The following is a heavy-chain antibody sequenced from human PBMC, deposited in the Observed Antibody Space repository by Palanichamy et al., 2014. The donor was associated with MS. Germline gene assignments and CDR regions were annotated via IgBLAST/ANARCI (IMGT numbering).Heavy chain of an antibody. CDR1: GFTFSNYG. J-gene: IGHJ4*02. CDR3: ATDFYLRITMIEY. V-gene: IGHV3-30*02. D-gene: IGHD3-22*01. Sequence: QVQLVEVWGRRGPSRGGPVRLSCAASGFTFSNYGMHWVRQAPGKGLEWVAFVRYDGSDKYYADSVKVRFTISRDNSKNTVYLQMNSLRAEDSAVYYCATDFYLRITMIEYWGQGTLVTVSS. CDR2: VRYDGSDK.